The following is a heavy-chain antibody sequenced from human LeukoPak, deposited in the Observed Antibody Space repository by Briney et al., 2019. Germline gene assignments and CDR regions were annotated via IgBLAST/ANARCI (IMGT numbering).Heavy chain of an antibody. CDR1: GFTFSSYW. CDR2: ISSSSSTI. CDR3: ARDAFGFSGYHLFDY. V-gene: IGHV3-48*01. D-gene: IGHD5-12*01. J-gene: IGHJ4*02. Sequence: PGGSLRLSCAASGFTFSSYWMHWVRQAPGKGLEWVSYISSSSSTIYYADSVKGRFTISRDNAKNSLYLQMNSLRAEDTAVYYCARDAFGFSGYHLFDYWGQGTLVTVSS.